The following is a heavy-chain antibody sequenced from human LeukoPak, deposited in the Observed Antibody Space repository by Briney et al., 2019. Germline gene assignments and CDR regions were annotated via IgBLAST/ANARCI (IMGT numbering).Heavy chain of an antibody. CDR2: IYHSGST. CDR3: AKTPVDFWSGNNWFDP. V-gene: IGHV4-38-2*01. D-gene: IGHD3-3*01. J-gene: IGHJ5*02. CDR1: GYSISSGYY. Sequence: SETLSLTCAVSGYSISSGYYWGWIRQPPGKGLEWIGSIYHSGSTYYNPSLKSRVTISVDTSKNQFSLKLSSVTAADTAVYYCAKTPVDFWSGNNWFDPWGQGTLVTVSS.